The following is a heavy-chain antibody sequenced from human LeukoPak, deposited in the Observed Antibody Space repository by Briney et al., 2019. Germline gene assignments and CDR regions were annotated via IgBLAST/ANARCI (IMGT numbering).Heavy chain of an antibody. CDR1: GGSPSSSSSY. J-gene: IGHJ4*02. V-gene: IGHV4-39*01. CDR2: IDYSGST. D-gene: IGHD3-9*01. Sequence: SESLSLTCTVSGGSPSSSSSYWGWIRHPPGKGLEWIGRIDYSGSTYYNPSLKSRVTISVDTSKNQFSLKLCSVTAADTAVYYCAGQVSPVLRYFDWSFDYWGQGTLVTVSS. CDR3: AGQVSPVLRYFDWSFDY.